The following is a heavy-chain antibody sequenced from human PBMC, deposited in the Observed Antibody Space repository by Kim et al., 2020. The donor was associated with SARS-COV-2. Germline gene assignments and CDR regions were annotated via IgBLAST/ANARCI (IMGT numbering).Heavy chain of an antibody. D-gene: IGHD1-26*01. CDR2: IYYSGST. CDR3: ARDREGYYMDV. J-gene: IGHJ6*03. Sequence: SETLSLTCTVSGGSISSYYWSWIRQPPGKGLEWIGYIYYSGSTNYNPSLKSRVTISVDTSKNQFSLKLSSVTAADTAVYYCARDREGYYMDVWGKGTTVT. CDR1: GGSISSYY. V-gene: IGHV4-59*01.